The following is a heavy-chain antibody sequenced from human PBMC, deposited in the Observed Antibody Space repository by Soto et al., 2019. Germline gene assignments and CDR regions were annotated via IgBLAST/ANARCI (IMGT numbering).Heavy chain of an antibody. D-gene: IGHD3-22*01. CDR1: GFIFSSYA. Sequence: EVQLLEPGGALIQPGGSLRLSCAASGFIFSSYAMSWVRQAPGKGLEWVSAISSSGGSTFYADSVKGRFTISRDNSRNTLYLQMNSLRAEDTAIYYCAKYQPMTQPRPYFDYWGQGTLVTVSS. V-gene: IGHV3-23*01. J-gene: IGHJ4*02. CDR2: ISSSGGST. CDR3: AKYQPMTQPRPYFDY.